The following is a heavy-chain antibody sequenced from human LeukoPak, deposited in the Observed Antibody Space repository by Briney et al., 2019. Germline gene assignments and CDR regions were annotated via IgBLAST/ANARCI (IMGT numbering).Heavy chain of an antibody. CDR3: ARGHSGSYYEDY. Sequence: ASVKVSCKASGGTFSSYAISWVRQAPGQGLEWMGWINPNSGGTNYAQKFQGRVTMTRDTSISTAYMELSRLRSDDTAVYYCARGHSGSYYEDYWGQGTLVTVSS. J-gene: IGHJ4*02. D-gene: IGHD1-26*01. CDR2: INPNSGGT. V-gene: IGHV1-2*02. CDR1: GGTFSSYA.